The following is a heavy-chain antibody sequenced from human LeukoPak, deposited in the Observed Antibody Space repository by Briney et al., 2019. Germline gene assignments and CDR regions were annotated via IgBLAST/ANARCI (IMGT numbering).Heavy chain of an antibody. V-gene: IGHV3-74*01. CDR1: GFTFSSYW. J-gene: IGHJ3*01. Sequence: GGSLRLSCAASGFTFSSYWMHWVRQAPGKGLVWVSRINSDGSSTSYADSVEGRFTISRDNAKNSVSLQMNSLRAEDTAVYYCARAKNPCGAGATTSFFDLGDQGKLPTAS. CDR2: INSDGSST. D-gene: IGHD2-21*01. CDR3: ARAKNPCGAGATTSFFDL.